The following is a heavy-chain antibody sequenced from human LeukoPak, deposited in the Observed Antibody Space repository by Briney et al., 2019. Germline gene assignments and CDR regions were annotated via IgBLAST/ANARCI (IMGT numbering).Heavy chain of an antibody. D-gene: IGHD5-18*01. CDR1: GFTFSSFG. CDR2: ISYDGSIK. J-gene: IGHJ4*02. Sequence: PGRSLRLSCAASGFTFSSFGMHWVRQAPGKGLEWVAVISYDGSIKYYADSVKGRFTFSRDNAKNSLYLQMSSLRAEDTAVYYCARGSGVQVWSSLDYWGQGTLVTVSS. CDR3: ARGSGVQVWSSLDY. V-gene: IGHV3-30*03.